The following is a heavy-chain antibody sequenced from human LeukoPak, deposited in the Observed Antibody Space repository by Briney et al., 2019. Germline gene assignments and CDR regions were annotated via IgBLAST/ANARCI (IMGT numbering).Heavy chain of an antibody. J-gene: IGHJ5*02. CDR3: ARRAIAAAGRRVNWFDP. CDR1: GGSFSGYY. CDR2: INHSGST. V-gene: IGHV4-34*01. D-gene: IGHD6-13*01. Sequence: SETLSLTCAVYGGSFSGYYWSWIRQPPGKGLEWIGEINHSGSTNYNPSLKSRVTISVDTSKNQFSLKLSSVTAADTAVYCCARRAIAAAGRRVNWFDPWGQGTLVTVSS.